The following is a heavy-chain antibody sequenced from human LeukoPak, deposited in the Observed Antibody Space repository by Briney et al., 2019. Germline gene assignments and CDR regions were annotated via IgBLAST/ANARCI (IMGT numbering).Heavy chain of an antibody. J-gene: IGHJ4*02. CDR2: ISYDGSNK. Sequence: EPGRSLRLSCAASGFTFSSYAMHWVRQAPGKGLEWVAVISYDGSNKYYADSVKGRFTISRDNSKNTLYLQMNSLRAEDTAVYYCAREDYDMDYFDYWGQGTLVTVSS. CDR3: AREDYDMDYFDY. V-gene: IGHV3-30-3*01. D-gene: IGHD3-9*01. CDR1: GFTFSSYA.